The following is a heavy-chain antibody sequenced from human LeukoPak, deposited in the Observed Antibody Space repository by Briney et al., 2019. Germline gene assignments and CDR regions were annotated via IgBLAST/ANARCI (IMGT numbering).Heavy chain of an antibody. D-gene: IGHD1-14*01. CDR2: INSDGSST. CDR3: ATGQGHGMDV. J-gene: IGHJ6*02. V-gene: IGHV3-74*01. CDR1: GFTFSSYW. Sequence: GGSLRLSCAASGFTFSSYWMHWVRQAPGKGLVWVSRINSDGSSTSSADSVKGRFTISRDNAKNTLYLQMNSLRAEDTAVCYCATGQGHGMDVWGQGTTVTVSS.